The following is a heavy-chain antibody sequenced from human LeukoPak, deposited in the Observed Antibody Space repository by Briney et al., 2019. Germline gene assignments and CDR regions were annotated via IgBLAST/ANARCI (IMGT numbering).Heavy chain of an antibody. V-gene: IGHV1-69*13. CDR2: IIPIFGTP. J-gene: IGHJ6*02. CDR1: GGTFSSYP. D-gene: IGHD2-2*01. Sequence: SVKVSCKASGGTFSSYPISWVRQAPGQGLEWMGGIIPIFGTPNYAQKFQGRVTITADESTSTAYLELSSLRSEDTAVYYCARDSASVSYYYYGMDVWGQGTTVTVSS. CDR3: ARDSASVSYYYYGMDV.